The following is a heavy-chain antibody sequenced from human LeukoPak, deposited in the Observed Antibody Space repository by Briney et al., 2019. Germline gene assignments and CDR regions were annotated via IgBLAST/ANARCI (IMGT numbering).Heavy chain of an antibody. Sequence: PSETLSLTCTISGGSISSYYWSWIRQPPGKGLEWIGYVYYSGITNYNPSLKSRVTISVDTSKNQFSLKLSSVTAADTAVYYCARDFMVRGVPGYYYYGMDVWGQGTAVTVSS. CDR3: ARDFMVRGVPGYYYYGMDV. J-gene: IGHJ6*02. CDR1: GGSISSYY. CDR2: VYYSGIT. D-gene: IGHD3-10*01. V-gene: IGHV4-59*01.